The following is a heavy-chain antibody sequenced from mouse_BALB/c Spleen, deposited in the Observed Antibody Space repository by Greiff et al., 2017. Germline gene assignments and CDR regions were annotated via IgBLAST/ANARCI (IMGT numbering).Heavy chain of an antibody. Sequence: QVQLQQSGPGLVQPSQSLSITCTVSGFSLTSYGVHWVRQSPGKGLEWLGVLWSGGSTDDNAAFISRLSISKDNSKSQVFFKMNSLQANDTAIYYCARNPRYGYGYFDVWGAGTTVTVSS. J-gene: IGHJ1*01. V-gene: IGHV2-2*02. CDR3: ARNPRYGYGYFDV. CDR1: GFSLTSYG. CDR2: LWSGGST. D-gene: IGHD1-1*01.